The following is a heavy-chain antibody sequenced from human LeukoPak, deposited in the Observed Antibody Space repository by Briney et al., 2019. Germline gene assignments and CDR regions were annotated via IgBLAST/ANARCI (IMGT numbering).Heavy chain of an antibody. Sequence: PGGSLRLSCAASRFTFSTYGMSWVRQAPGKGLEWVSSISGSGGSTYYADSVKGRFTISRDNSKNTLYLQMNSLRAEDTAVYYCAKDPTVVTPSYFDYWGQGTLVTVSS. J-gene: IGHJ4*02. CDR3: AKDPTVVTPSYFDY. D-gene: IGHD4-23*01. V-gene: IGHV3-23*01. CDR1: RFTFSTYG. CDR2: ISGSGGST.